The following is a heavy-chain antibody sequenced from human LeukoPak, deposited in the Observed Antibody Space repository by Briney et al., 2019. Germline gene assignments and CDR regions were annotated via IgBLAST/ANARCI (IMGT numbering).Heavy chain of an antibody. V-gene: IGHV3-9*01. Sequence: PGGSLRLSCAASGFTFDDYAMHWVRQAPGKGLEWVSGISWNSGSIGYADSVKGRFTISRDNAKNSLYLQLNSLRVDDAAIYYCAKHRRSTLVTAYFDSWGQGTLVTVSS. J-gene: IGHJ4*02. CDR1: GFTFDDYA. CDR3: AKHRRSTLVTAYFDS. CDR2: ISWNSGSI. D-gene: IGHD2-21*02.